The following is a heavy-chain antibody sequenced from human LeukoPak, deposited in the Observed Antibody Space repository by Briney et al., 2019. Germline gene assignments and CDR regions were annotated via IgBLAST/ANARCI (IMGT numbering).Heavy chain of an antibody. Sequence: PSETLSLTCTVSGGSLSTYYWSWIRQPPGKGLEWIGYIYYSGSTNYNPSLKSRVTISVDTSKNQFSLKLSSVTAADTAVYYCARDLGDNGGYFDYWGQGTLVTVSS. CDR1: GGSLSTYY. J-gene: IGHJ4*02. CDR2: IYYSGST. D-gene: IGHD4-23*01. V-gene: IGHV4-59*01. CDR3: ARDLGDNGGYFDY.